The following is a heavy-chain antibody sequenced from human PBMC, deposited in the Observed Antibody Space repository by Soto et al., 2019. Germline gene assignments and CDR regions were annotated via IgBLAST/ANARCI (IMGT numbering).Heavy chain of an antibody. CDR2: ISYDGSNK. V-gene: IGHV3-30-3*01. J-gene: IGHJ6*02. D-gene: IGHD3-22*01. Sequence: PGGSLRLSCAASGFTFSSYAMHWVRQAPGKGLEWVAVISYDGSNKYYADSVKGRFTISRDNSKNTLYLQMNSLRAEDTAEYYCARDNYKYDSSGYPRSPYYYYGMDVWGQGTTVTVS. CDR3: ARDNYKYDSSGYPRSPYYYYGMDV. CDR1: GFTFSSYA.